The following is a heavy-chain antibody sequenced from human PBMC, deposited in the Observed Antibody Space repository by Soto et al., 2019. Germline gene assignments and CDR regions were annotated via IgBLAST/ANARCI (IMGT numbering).Heavy chain of an antibody. CDR2: INHSGST. V-gene: IGHV4-34*01. J-gene: IGHJ5*02. CDR1: GGSFSGYY. CDR3: ARGPAVYSSRRLHWFDP. D-gene: IGHD6-13*01. Sequence: PSETLSLTCAVYGGSFSGYYWSWIRQPPGKGLEWIGEINHSGSTNYNPSLKSRVTISVDTSKNQFSLKLSSVTAADTAVYYCARGPAVYSSRRLHWFDPWGQGTLVTVSS.